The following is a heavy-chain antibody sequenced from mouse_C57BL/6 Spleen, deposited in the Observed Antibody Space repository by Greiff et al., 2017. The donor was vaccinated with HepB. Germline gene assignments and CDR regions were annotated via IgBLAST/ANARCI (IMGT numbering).Heavy chain of an antibody. CDR2: IYPGDGDT. CDR3: ARSREIYYYGSSWFAY. D-gene: IGHD1-1*01. J-gene: IGHJ3*01. Sequence: VKLVESGPELVKPGASVKISCKASGYAFSSSWMNWVKQRPGKGLEWIGRIYPGDGDTNYNGKFKGKATLTADKSSSTAYMQLSSLTSEDSAVFFCARSREIYYYGSSWFAYWGQGTLVTVSA. CDR1: GYAFSSSW. V-gene: IGHV1-82*01.